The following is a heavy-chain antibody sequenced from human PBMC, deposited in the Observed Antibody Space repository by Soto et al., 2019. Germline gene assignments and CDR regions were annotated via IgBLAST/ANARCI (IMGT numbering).Heavy chain of an antibody. CDR3: ARGAGPXSAPNPIRSGSFFDY. V-gene: IGHV4-4*02. CDR2: IYHSGST. D-gene: IGHD6-19*01. CDR1: GGSISSSNW. Sequence: QVQLQESGPGLVKPSGTLSLTCAVSGGSISSSNWWSWVRQPPGKGLEWIGEIYHSGSTNYNPSLKSRVTISVDKSKNQFSLKLSSVXAADTAVYYCARGAGPXSAPNPIRSGSFFDYWGQGTLVTVSS. J-gene: IGHJ4*02.